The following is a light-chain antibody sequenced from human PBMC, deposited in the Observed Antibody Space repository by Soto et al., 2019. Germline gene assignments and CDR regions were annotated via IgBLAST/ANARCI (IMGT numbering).Light chain of an antibody. J-gene: IGKJ2*01. Sequence: EIVLTQSPGTLSLSPGERATLSCRASQSVSSSYLAWYQQKPGQAPRLLIYGASSRATGIPDRFSGSGSGTDFTLTISRLEPEDFEVYYCPQYGSSPFGQGTKLEIK. CDR1: QSVSSSY. V-gene: IGKV3-20*01. CDR2: GAS. CDR3: PQYGSSP.